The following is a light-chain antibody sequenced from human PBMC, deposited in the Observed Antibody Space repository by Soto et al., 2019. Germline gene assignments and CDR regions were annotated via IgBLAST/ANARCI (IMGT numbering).Light chain of an antibody. J-gene: IGLJ1*01. CDR2: EVS. CDR3: SSYSISTAYL. CDR1: SSDVGSYDL. V-gene: IGLV2-14*02. Sequence: QSALTQPASVSGPPGQSIVISCNGSSSDVGSYDLVSWYLQYPGKAPKLMVFEVSNRPSGVSYRFSGSKSGNTASLTISGLQAEDEADYFCSSYSISTAYLFGTGTKLTVL.